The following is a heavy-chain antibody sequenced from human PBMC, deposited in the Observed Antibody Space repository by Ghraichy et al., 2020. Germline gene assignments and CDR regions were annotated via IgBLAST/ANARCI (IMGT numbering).Heavy chain of an antibody. J-gene: IGHJ6*03. Sequence: SETLSLTCTVSGGSISSTNYNWGWIRQPPGKGLEWIGSIHYTGSTNYNPSLKSRVTISVDTSKSQFSLKLRSVTAADTAVFYCARRALSVNPYYMDVWGKGTTVTVSS. CDR3: ARRALSVNPYYMDV. CDR1: GGSISSTNYN. V-gene: IGHV4-39*01. CDR2: IHYTGST. D-gene: IGHD5/OR15-5a*01.